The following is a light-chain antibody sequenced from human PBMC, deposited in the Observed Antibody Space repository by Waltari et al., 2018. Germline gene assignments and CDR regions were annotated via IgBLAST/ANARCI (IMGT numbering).Light chain of an antibody. Sequence: EVVLTQSPGTLSLSPGVRAHLSCRASQMVSKYLAWYQQRPGQAPRLLIYAASTRATGIPDRFSGSGYGTDFSLTISRLEPEDFAVYYCQNHERLPATFGQGTKVEIK. CDR2: AAS. J-gene: IGKJ1*01. V-gene: IGKV3-20*01. CDR3: QNHERLPAT. CDR1: QMVSKY.